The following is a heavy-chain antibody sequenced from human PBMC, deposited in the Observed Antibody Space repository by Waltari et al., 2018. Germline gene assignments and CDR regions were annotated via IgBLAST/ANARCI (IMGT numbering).Heavy chain of an antibody. CDR3: ARDPTIQLWSHDAFDI. CDR2: ISSSRSYI. Sequence: EVQLVESGGGLVKPGGSLRLSCAASGFTFSSYSMNWVRQAPGKGLEWVSSISSSRSYIYYADSVKGRFTISRDNAKNSLYLQMNSLRAEDTAVYYCARDPTIQLWSHDAFDIWGQGTMVTVSS. J-gene: IGHJ3*02. V-gene: IGHV3-21*01. D-gene: IGHD5-18*01. CDR1: GFTFSSYS.